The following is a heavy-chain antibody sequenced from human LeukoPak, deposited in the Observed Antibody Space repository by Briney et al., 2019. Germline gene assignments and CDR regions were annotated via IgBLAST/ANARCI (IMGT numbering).Heavy chain of an antibody. Sequence: GGSLRLSCAASGFTFSSYEMNWVRQAPGKGLEWVSYISSSGSTIYYADSVKGRFTISRDNAKNSVYLQMSSLRAEGTAVYYCARDLGAVRYFDYWGQGTLVTVPS. D-gene: IGHD3-16*01. CDR1: GFTFSSYE. V-gene: IGHV3-48*03. J-gene: IGHJ4*02. CDR2: ISSSGSTI. CDR3: ARDLGAVRYFDY.